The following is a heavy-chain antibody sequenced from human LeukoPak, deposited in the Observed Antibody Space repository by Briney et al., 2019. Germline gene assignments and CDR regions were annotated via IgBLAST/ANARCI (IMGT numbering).Heavy chain of an antibody. CDR2: MNPNSGNT. D-gene: IGHD3-22*01. V-gene: IGHV1-8*01. CDR3: AKEPSYYYDSSGNYFDY. Sequence: ASVKVSCKASGYTFTSYEINWVRQATGQGLEWMGWMNPNSGNTGYAQKFQGRVTMTRNTSISTAYMELSSLRSEDTAVYYCAKEPSYYYDSSGNYFDYWGQGTLVTVSS. J-gene: IGHJ4*02. CDR1: GYTFTSYE.